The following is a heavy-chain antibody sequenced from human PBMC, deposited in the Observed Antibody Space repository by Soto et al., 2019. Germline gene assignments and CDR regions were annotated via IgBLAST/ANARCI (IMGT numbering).Heavy chain of an antibody. D-gene: IGHD1-26*01. J-gene: IGHJ4*02. CDR2: ISWNSGSI. CDR1: GFTFDDYA. CDR3: AKTRLRWERPATFDY. V-gene: IGHV3-9*01. Sequence: EVQLVESGGGLVQPGRSLRLSCAASGFTFDDYAMHWVRQAPGKGLEWVSGISWNSGSIGYADSVKGRLTMSRDNAKNPLYLQMNSLRAEDTALYYCAKTRLRWERPATFDYWGQGTLVTVSS.